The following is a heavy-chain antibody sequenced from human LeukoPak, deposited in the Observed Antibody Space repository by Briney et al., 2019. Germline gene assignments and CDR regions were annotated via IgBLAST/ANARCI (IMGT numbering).Heavy chain of an antibody. CDR1: GFTFSSYW. J-gene: IGHJ4*02. CDR3: ARGPNSNWSGLDF. V-gene: IGHV3-74*01. D-gene: IGHD6-6*01. Sequence: GGSLRLSCAASGFTFSSYWMNWARQAPGKGLVWVSRISPTGSTTSYADSVKGRFTVSRDSAKNTLYLQVNNLRAEDTAVYYCARGPNSNWSGLDFWGQGTLLTVSS. CDR2: ISPTGSTT.